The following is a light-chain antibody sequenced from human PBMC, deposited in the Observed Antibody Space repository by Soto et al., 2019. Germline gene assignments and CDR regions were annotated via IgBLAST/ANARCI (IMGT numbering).Light chain of an antibody. CDR3: CSYAGSYSGV. CDR1: SSDVGNYDY. Sequence: QSALTQPRSVSGSPGQSVTISCTGTSSDVGNYDYVSWYQQHPGMAPQLIIYDIAKRPSGVPDRFSGSKFGNTASLTISGLQAEDEADYYCCSYAGSYSGVFGGGTQLTVL. V-gene: IGLV2-11*01. J-gene: IGLJ3*02. CDR2: DIA.